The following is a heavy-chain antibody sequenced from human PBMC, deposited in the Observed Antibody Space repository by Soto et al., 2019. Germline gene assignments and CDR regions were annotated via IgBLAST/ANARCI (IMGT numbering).Heavy chain of an antibody. Sequence: SETLSLTCTVSGGSITSRSSYWGWIRQPPGKGLEWIGHISYSGSTSYSPSLKSRVTISVDTSKNQFSLKLNSVTAPDTAEYYCARILEAALLDYWGQGTLVTVSS. D-gene: IGHD6-6*01. CDR2: ISYSGST. J-gene: IGHJ4*02. V-gene: IGHV4-39*01. CDR3: ARILEAALLDY. CDR1: GGSITSRSSY.